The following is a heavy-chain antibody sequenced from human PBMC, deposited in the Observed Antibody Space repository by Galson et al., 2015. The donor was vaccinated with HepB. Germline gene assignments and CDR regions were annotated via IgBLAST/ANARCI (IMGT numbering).Heavy chain of an antibody. CDR2: IIPIFGTA. CDR3: ARDPVAGTTLTYYYYYYYMDV. Sequence: SVKVSCKASGGTFSSYAISWVRQAPGQGLEWMGGIIPIFGTANYAQKFQGRVTITADESTSTAYMELSSLRSDDTAVYYCARDPVAGTTLTYYYYYYYMDVWGKGTTVTVSS. D-gene: IGHD6-19*01. V-gene: IGHV1-69*13. J-gene: IGHJ6*03. CDR1: GGTFSSYA.